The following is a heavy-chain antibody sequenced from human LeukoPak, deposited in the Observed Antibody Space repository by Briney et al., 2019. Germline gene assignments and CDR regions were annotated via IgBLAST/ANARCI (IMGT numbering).Heavy chain of an antibody. Sequence: ASVNVSCTASGYTFTSYAMHWVRQAPGQRLEWMGWINAGNGNTKYSQKFQGRVTITRDTSASTAYMELSSLRSEDTAVYYCARVHFVVVTSPLGYWGQGTLVTVSS. CDR1: GYTFTSYA. D-gene: IGHD2-21*02. V-gene: IGHV1-3*01. CDR3: ARVHFVVVTSPLGY. CDR2: INAGNGNT. J-gene: IGHJ4*02.